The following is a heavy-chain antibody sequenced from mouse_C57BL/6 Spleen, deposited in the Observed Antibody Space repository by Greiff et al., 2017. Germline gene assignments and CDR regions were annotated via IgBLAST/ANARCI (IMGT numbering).Heavy chain of an antibody. V-gene: IGHV1-20*01. J-gene: IGHJ4*01. CDR1: GYSFTGYF. CDR2: INPYNGDT. Sequence: EVQRVESGPELVKPGDSVKISCKASGYSFTGYFMNWVMQSHGKSLEWIGRINPYNGDTFYNQKFKGKATLTVDKSSSTAHMELRSLTSEDSAVYYCAREDGDYAMDYWGQGTSVTVSS. CDR3: AREDGDYAMDY. D-gene: IGHD1-1*02.